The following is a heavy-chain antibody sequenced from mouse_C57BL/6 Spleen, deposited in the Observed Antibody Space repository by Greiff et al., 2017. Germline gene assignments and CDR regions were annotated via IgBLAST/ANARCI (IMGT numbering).Heavy chain of an antibody. CDR3: ATGFYFDY. CDR2: ISYSGST. Sequence: EVKLVESGPGMVKPSQSLSLTCTVTGYSITSGYDWHWIRPFPGNKLEWMGYISYSGSTNYNPSLKSRISITHDTSKNHFFLKLNSVTTEDAATYYCATGFYFDYWGQGTTLTVSS. D-gene: IGHD4-1*01. J-gene: IGHJ2*01. V-gene: IGHV3-1*01. CDR1: GYSITSGYD.